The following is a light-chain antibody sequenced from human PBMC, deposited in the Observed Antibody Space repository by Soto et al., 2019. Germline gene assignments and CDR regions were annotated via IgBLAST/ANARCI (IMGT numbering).Light chain of an antibody. V-gene: IGKV1-39*01. CDR1: QSISRY. CDR3: QQRFSIPPT. Sequence: DIQMTQSPSTLSGSVGERVTTTCRASQSISRYLNWYQQRAGTAPKLLIYGASGLHGGVPSRFNGSGSGTDFTLTIRSLQPEDFATYSCQQRFSIPPTFGQGTKVDIK. J-gene: IGKJ1*01. CDR2: GAS.